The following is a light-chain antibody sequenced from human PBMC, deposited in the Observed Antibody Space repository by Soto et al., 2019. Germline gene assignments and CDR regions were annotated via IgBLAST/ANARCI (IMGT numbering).Light chain of an antibody. CDR3: QQRSNWIT. CDR2: DAS. V-gene: IGKV3-11*01. Sequence: VLTQSRATLSLSPGERATLPCRASQSVSIYLAWYQQKPGQAPRLLIYDASNRATGIPARFSGSGSGTDFTLTISSLEPEDFAVYYCQQRSNWITFGQGTRLEIK. CDR1: QSVSIY. J-gene: IGKJ5*01.